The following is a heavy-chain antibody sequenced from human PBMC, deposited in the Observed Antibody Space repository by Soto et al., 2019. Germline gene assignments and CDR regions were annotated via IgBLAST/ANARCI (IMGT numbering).Heavy chain of an antibody. J-gene: IGHJ5*02. CDR2: IYSGGNS. CDR1: GFTVSSSH. Sequence: GGSLRLSCPTSGFTVSSSHMSWVRQAPGKGLDWVSVIYSGGNSYYAVSVQGRFTISRDNSKNTVYLQMNSLRGEDTAIYYCARLGPYGSETYSFRYNWFDPWGQGTLVTVSS. D-gene: IGHD3-10*01. V-gene: IGHV3-53*01. CDR3: ARLGPYGSETYSFRYNWFDP.